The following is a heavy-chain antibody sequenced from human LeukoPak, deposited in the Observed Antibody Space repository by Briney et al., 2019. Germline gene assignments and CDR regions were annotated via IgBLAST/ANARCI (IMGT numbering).Heavy chain of an antibody. V-gene: IGHV4-39*07. CDR2: IYYSGST. J-gene: IGHJ4*02. D-gene: IGHD2-2*02. CDR1: GGSISSSSYY. CDR3: ARDIASEDIVVVPAAIFYY. Sequence: SETLSLTCTVSGGSISSSSYYWGWIRQPPGKGLEWIGSIYYSGSTYYNPSLKSRVTISVDTSKNQFSLKLSSVTAADAAVYYCARDIASEDIVVVPAAIFYYWGQGTLVTVSS.